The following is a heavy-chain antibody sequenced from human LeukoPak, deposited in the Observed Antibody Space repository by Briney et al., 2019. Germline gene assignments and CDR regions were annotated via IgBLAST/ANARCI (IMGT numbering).Heavy chain of an antibody. V-gene: IGHV1-69*13. CDR1: GGTFSSYA. CDR2: IIPIFGTA. D-gene: IGHD3-22*01. J-gene: IGHJ4*02. Sequence: GASVKVSCKASGGTFSSYAISWVRQAPGQGLEWMGGIIPIFGTANYAQKFQGRVTITADESTSTAYMELSSLRSEDTAAYYCARAIHGQYSGYYPTTQKYYFDYWGQGTLVTVSS. CDR3: ARAIHGQYSGYYPTTQKYYFDY.